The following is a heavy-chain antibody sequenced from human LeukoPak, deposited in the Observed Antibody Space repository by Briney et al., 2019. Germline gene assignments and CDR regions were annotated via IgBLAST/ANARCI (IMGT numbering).Heavy chain of an antibody. Sequence: SETLSLTCTVSGGSISSYYWSWIRQPPGKGLEWIGYIYYSGSTNYNPSLKSRVTISVDTSKNQFSLKLSSVTAADTAVYYCARVPYYYDSSGYYYDEAKIECYFDYWGQGTLVTVSS. J-gene: IGHJ4*02. CDR3: ARVPYYYDSSGYYYDEAKIECYFDY. V-gene: IGHV4-59*01. CDR2: IYYSGST. CDR1: GGSISSYY. D-gene: IGHD3-22*01.